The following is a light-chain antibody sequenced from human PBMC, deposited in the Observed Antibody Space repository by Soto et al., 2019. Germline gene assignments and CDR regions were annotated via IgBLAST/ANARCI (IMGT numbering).Light chain of an antibody. CDR1: ERINTY. CDR2: AAS. J-gene: IGKJ4*01. Sequence: DIQMTQSPSSVSASVGDRVTITCRASERINTYLAWYQQQPGKAPKLLIYAASSLQSGVPSRFSGSGSGTEFTLTISNLQPEDFATYYCQQANSPPLTFGGATKVEIK. CDR3: QQANSPPLT. V-gene: IGKV1-12*01.